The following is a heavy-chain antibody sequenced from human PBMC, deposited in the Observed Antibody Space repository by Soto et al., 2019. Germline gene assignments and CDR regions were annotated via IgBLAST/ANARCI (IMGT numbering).Heavy chain of an antibody. CDR2: IIPIFGTA. V-gene: IGHV1-69*13. J-gene: IGHJ4*02. CDR3: ARDRTAVAGTYGFSYYFDY. D-gene: IGHD6-19*01. Sequence: SVKVSCKASGGTFSSYAISWVRQAPGQGLEWMGGIIPIFGTANYAQKFQGRVTITADESTSTAYMELSSLRSEDTAVYYCARDRTAVAGTYGFSYYFDYWGQGTLVTVSS. CDR1: GGTFSSYA.